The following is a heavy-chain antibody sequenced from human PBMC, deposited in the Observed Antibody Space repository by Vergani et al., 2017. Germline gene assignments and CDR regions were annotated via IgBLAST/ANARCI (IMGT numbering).Heavy chain of an antibody. D-gene: IGHD3-10*01. J-gene: IGHJ4*02. V-gene: IGHV1-2*04. CDR1: GYTFTGYY. Sequence: QVQLVQSGAEVKKPGASVKVSCKASGYTFTGYYMHWVRQAPGQGLEWMGWINPNSGGTNYAQKFQGWVTMTRDTSISTAYMELSRVRSDDTAVYYCARGSARDYYGSGSYYHWGQGTLVTVSS. CDR3: ARGSARDYYGSGSYYH. CDR2: INPNSGGT.